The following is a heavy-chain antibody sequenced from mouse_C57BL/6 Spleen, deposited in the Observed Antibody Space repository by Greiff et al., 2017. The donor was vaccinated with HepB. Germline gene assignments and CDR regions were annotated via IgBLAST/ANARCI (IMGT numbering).Heavy chain of an antibody. Sequence: EVQLVESGGGLVKPGGSLKLSCAASGFTFSDYGMHWVRQAPEKGLEWVAYISSGSSTIYYADTVKGRFTISRDNAKNTLFLQMTSLRSEDTAMYYCARAELGRYFDVWGTGTTVTVSS. J-gene: IGHJ1*03. CDR3: ARAELGRYFDV. V-gene: IGHV5-17*01. CDR2: ISSGSSTI. CDR1: GFTFSDYG. D-gene: IGHD4-1*01.